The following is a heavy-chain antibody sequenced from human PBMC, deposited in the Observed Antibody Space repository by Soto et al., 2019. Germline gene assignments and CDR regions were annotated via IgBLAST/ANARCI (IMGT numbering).Heavy chain of an antibody. V-gene: IGHV1-69*13. J-gene: IGHJ4*02. CDR2: IIPIFGTA. D-gene: IGHD1-26*01. Sequence: AASVKVSCKASGGTFSSYAISWVRQAPGQGLEWMGGIIPIFGTANYAQKFQGRVTITADESTSTAYMELSSLRSEDTAVYYCARDRWELLIGGFFDYWGQGTLVTVSS. CDR3: ARDRWELLIGGFFDY. CDR1: GGTFSSYA.